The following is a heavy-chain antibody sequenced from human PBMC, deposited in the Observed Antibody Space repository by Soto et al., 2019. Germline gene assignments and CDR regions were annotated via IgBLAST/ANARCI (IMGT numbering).Heavy chain of an antibody. V-gene: IGHV1-69*04. CDR1: GCTHNTYT. D-gene: IGHD2-15*01. CDR3: ARDKGYCSDTSCPDFDY. J-gene: IGHJ4*01. CDR2: VIPNLGVT. Sequence: SMTVSYCASGCTHNTYTFICELETSGQGLEWMGRVIPNLGVTNYAKKFQGRFTIVVDTSTSTAYMELNSLRYEDTAVYYCARDKGYCSDTSCPDFDYWG.